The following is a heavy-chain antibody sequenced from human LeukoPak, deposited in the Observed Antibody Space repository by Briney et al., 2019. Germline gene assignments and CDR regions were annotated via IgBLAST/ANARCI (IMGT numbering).Heavy chain of an antibody. Sequence: QPGRSLRLSCAASGFTFDDYAMHWVRQAPGKGLEWVSGISWNSGSIGYADSVKGRFTISRDNAKNSLYLQMNSLRAEDTALYYCAKAAFRDGYNSDYFDYWGQRTLVTVSS. CDR2: ISWNSGSI. D-gene: IGHD5-24*01. CDR3: AKAAFRDGYNSDYFDY. J-gene: IGHJ4*02. CDR1: GFTFDDYA. V-gene: IGHV3-9*01.